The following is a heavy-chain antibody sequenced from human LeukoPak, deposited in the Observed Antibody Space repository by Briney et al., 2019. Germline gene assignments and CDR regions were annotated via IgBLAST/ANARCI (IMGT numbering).Heavy chain of an antibody. CDR2: FYTSGST. Sequence: PSETLSLTCTVSGGSISSYYWSWIRQPAGKGLEWIGRFYTSGSTNYNPSLKSRVTMSVDTSKNQFSLKLTSVTAADTAVYYCARDRGEYSSSSAYYSYYYRDVWGKRTTVSVPS. V-gene: IGHV4-4*07. D-gene: IGHD6-6*01. CDR1: GGSISSYY. J-gene: IGHJ6*03. CDR3: ARDRGEYSSSSAYYSYYYRDV.